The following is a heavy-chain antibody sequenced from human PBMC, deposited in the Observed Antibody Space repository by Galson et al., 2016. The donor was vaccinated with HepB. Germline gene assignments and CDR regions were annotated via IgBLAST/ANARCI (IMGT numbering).Heavy chain of an antibody. Sequence: SLRLSCAASGFSFSSYGMHWVRQAPGKGLEWVVVIWYDGNNKYYGDSVKGRFTISRDNSKNTLYLQMNSLRVDDTAVYYCARGGLMDYYYLGMDVWGQGTTVTVSS. CDR2: IWYDGNNK. V-gene: IGHV3-33*01. D-gene: IGHD2-8*01. CDR3: ARGGLMDYYYLGMDV. J-gene: IGHJ6*02. CDR1: GFSFSSYG.